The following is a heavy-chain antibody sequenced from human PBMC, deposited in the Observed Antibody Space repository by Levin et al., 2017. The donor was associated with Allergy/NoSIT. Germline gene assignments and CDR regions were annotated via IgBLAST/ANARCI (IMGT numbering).Heavy chain of an antibody. Sequence: SETLSLTCKVSGGSISSGCYYWSWIRQPAAKGLEWIGRIYSSGSANYNPSLKSRVTISVDTSKNQFPLKLSSVTAADTAVYYCARAEVGSEHWGQGTLVTVAS. D-gene: IGHD3-10*01. CDR3: ARAEVGSEH. CDR2: IYSSGSA. V-gene: IGHV4-61*02. CDR1: GGSISSGCYY. J-gene: IGHJ4*02.